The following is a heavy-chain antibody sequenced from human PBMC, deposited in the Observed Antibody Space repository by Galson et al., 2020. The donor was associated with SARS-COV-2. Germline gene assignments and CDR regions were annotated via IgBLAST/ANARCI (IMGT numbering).Heavy chain of an antibody. D-gene: IGHD1-26*01. V-gene: IGHV3-30*18. CDR1: GFTFSSYV. Sequence: GGSLRLSCAVSGFTFSSYVMHWVRQAPGKGLEWVAVISKDGGNKYYADSVRGRFTISRDISKKTLYLEMNSLRAEDTAVYYCAKGQVVTGEVDSWGQGSLVTGSA. J-gene: IGHJ4*02. CDR3: AKGQVVTGEVDS. CDR2: ISKDGGNK.